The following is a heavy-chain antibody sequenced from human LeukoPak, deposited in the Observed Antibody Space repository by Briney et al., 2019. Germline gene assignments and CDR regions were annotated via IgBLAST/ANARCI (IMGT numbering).Heavy chain of an antibody. CDR1: GFTFSSYA. V-gene: IGHV3-23*01. D-gene: IGHD6-19*01. CDR3: ARDSEAGYSSGKTDY. Sequence: PGGSLRLSCAASGFTFSSYAMSWVRQAPGKGLEWVSAISGSGGSTYYADTVKGRFTISRDNAKNSLYLQMNSLRAEDTAVYYCARDSEAGYSSGKTDYWGQGTLVTVSS. J-gene: IGHJ4*02. CDR2: ISGSGGST.